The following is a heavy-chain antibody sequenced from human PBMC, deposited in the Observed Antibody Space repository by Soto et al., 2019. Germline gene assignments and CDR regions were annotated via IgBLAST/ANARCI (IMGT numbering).Heavy chain of an antibody. J-gene: IGHJ4*02. D-gene: IGHD3-22*01. CDR2: IRSKANNYAT. CDR3: TLYDGRAYYWDY. CDR1: GFTLSGSV. Sequence: GGSLRLSCAASGFTLSGSVIHWVRQASGKGLEWVGRIRSKANNYATTYAASVQGRFTVSRDDSKNTAYLQMNSLKTEDTAVYYCTLYDGRAYYWDYWGQGTRVTVAS. V-gene: IGHV3-73*01.